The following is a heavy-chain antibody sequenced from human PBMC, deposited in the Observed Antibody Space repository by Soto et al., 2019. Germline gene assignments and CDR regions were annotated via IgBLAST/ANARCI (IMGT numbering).Heavy chain of an antibody. CDR1: GFTFSSYG. V-gene: IGHV3-33*01. J-gene: IGHJ4*01. CDR3: ARDQTVAGRGFDY. CDR2: IWYDGSNK. D-gene: IGHD6-19*01. Sequence: QVQLVEYGGGVVQPGRSLRLSCAASGFTFSSYGMHWVRQAPGKGLEWVAVIWYDGSNKYYADSVKGRFTISRDNSKNTLHLQMNSLRAEDTAVYYCARDQTVAGRGFDYWGHASLVTVSS.